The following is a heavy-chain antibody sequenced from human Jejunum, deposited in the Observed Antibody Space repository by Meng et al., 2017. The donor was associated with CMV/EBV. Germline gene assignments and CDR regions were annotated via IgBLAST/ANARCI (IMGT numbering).Heavy chain of an antibody. Sequence: GYSWHAFGCPFSRDEIGGSREPQWKEQEWVSCISSSGSTIYYADSVKGRFTISRDNAKNSLYLQMNSLGADDTAVYYCAREIRPIDYWGQGPLVTVSS. CDR2: ISSSGSTI. CDR1: GCPFSRDE. CDR3: AREIRPIDY. J-gene: IGHJ4*02. V-gene: IGHV3-11*01. D-gene: IGHD3-10*01.